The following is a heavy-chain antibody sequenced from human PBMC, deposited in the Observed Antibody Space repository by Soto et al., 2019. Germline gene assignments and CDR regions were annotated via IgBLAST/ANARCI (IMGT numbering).Heavy chain of an antibody. CDR2: IIPIFGTA. D-gene: IGHD3-10*01. CDR1: GGTFSSYA. J-gene: IGHJ4*02. V-gene: IGHV1-69*13. Sequence: ASVKVSCKASGGTFSSYAISWVRQAPGQGLEWMGGIIPIFGTANYAQKFQGRVTITADESTSTAYMELSSLRSEDTAVYYCARDFHYGSGSCYDYWGQGTLVTVSS. CDR3: ARDFHYGSGSCYDY.